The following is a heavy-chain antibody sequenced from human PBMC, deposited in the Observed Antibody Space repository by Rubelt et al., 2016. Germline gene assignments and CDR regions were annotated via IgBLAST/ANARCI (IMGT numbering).Heavy chain of an antibody. V-gene: IGHV4-39*01. CDR2: IYYSGST. CDR1: GGSISSSTYY. Sequence: QVQLQQWGAGLLKPSETLSLTCTVSGGSISSSTYYWGWIRQPPGQGLEWIGSIYYSGSTYCNQSLKRRVTISVDTSTNNISLKLGSGTAADTAVYYCAGSEDCSSTSCYGGPRVLNDYWGQGTLVTVSS. D-gene: IGHD2-2*01. J-gene: IGHJ4*02. CDR3: AGSEDCSSTSCYGGPRVLNDY.